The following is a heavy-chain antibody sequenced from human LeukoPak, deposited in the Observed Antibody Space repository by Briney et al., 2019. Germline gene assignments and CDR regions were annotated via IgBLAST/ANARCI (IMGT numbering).Heavy chain of an antibody. Sequence: ASVKVSCKASGYTFTSYGISWVRQAPGQGLEWMGWISAYNGHTEYEQKFQGRVTVTTDTSTTTAYMEVRSLSSDDTAVYYCARICCPASASWYPDDYWGQGTLVTVSS. V-gene: IGHV1-18*01. D-gene: IGHD6-13*01. CDR2: ISAYNGHT. J-gene: IGHJ4*02. CDR3: ARICCPASASWYPDDY. CDR1: GYTFTSYG.